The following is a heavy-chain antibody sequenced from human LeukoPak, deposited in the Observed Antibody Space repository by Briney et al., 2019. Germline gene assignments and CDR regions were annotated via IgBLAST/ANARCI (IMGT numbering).Heavy chain of an antibody. V-gene: IGHV3-23*01. J-gene: IGHJ3*02. CDR2: ISGSGGST. CDR1: GFTFSSYA. CDR3: ARGWSYGFDI. D-gene: IGHD3-3*01. Sequence: GGSLRLSCAASGFTFSSYAMSWVRQAPGKGLEWVSAISGSGGSTYYADSVKGRFTISRDNAKNSLYLQMNSLRDEDTAVYYCARGWSYGFDIWGQGTMVTVSS.